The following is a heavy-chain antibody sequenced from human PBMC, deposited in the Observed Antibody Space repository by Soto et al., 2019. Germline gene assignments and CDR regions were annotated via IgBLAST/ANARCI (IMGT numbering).Heavy chain of an antibody. J-gene: IGHJ6*02. V-gene: IGHV1-69*01. CDR3: AWCPSQYYYGSGSYQDHYYYYGMDV. D-gene: IGHD3-10*01. CDR2: IIPIFGTA. Sequence: QVQLVQSGAEVQKPGSSVKVSCKASGGTFSSYAISWVRQAPGQGLEWMGGIIPIFGTANYAQKFQGRVTITADESTSTAYMELSSLRYEDTAVYYCAWCPSQYYYGSGSYQDHYYYYGMDVWGQGTTVTVSS. CDR1: GGTFSSYA.